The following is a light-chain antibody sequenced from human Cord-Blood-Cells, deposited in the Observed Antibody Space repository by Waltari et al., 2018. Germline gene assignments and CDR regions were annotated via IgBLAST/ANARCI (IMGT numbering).Light chain of an antibody. Sequence: DIQMTQSPSTLSASVGHRATITCRASQSISSWLAWYQQKPGKAPKLLIYKASSLESGVPSRFSGSGSGTEFTLTISSLQPDDFATYYCQQYNSYSTFGQGTKVEIK. J-gene: IGKJ1*01. CDR1: QSISSW. CDR3: QQYNSYST. V-gene: IGKV1-5*03. CDR2: KAS.